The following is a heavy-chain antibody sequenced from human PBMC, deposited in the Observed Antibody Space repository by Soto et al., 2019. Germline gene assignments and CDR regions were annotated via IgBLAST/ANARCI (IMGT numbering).Heavy chain of an antibody. CDR2: INPNTSAT. V-gene: IGHV1-2*02. Sequence: ASVKVSCKASGYIFTGYFIQWLRQAPGQGLEWMGWINPNTSATNYAQKFQGRVTMTTDTSTGTAYMELRSLRSDDTAVYYCAIEALRWFGELLQRTPGMDVWGQGTTVTVSS. J-gene: IGHJ6*02. CDR3: AIEALRWFGELLQRTPGMDV. CDR1: GYIFTGYF. D-gene: IGHD3-10*01.